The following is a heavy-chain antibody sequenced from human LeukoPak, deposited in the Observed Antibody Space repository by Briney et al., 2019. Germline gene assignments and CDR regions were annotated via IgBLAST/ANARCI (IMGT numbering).Heavy chain of an antibody. CDR1: GSTVSTKY. V-gene: IGHV3-53*01. CDR3: ARVGDHFHWNLDL. D-gene: IGHD3-3*02. CDR2: TYRGATT. Sequence: GGSLRLSCAASGSTVSTKYMIWVRQAPGKGGEWVSITYRGATTYYAGSVKGRFPISRDTSKNTLSLQMNSLRAEDTAVYFCARVGDHFHWNLDLWGRGTLVSVSS. J-gene: IGHJ2*01.